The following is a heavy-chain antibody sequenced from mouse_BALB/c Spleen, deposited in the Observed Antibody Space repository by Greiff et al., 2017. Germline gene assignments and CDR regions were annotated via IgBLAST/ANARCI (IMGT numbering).Heavy chain of an antibody. D-gene: IGHD2-1*01. Sequence: EVQLVESGGGLVKPGGSLKLSCAASGFTFSSYAMSWVRQSPEKRLEWVAEISSGGSYTYYPDTVTGRFTISRDNAKNTLYLEMSSLRSEDTAMYYCARAYGNGGYAMDYWGQGTSVTVSS. CDR2: ISSGGSYT. CDR1: GFTFSSYA. V-gene: IGHV5-9-4*01. CDR3: ARAYGNGGYAMDY. J-gene: IGHJ4*01.